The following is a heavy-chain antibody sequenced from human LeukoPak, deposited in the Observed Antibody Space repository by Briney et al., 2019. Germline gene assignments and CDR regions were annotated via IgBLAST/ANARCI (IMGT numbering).Heavy chain of an antibody. V-gene: IGHV3-23*01. CDR3: AKLTDGSGLASYFDY. CDR1: GFTFSSYG. Sequence: GGCLRLSCAASGFTFSSYGMGWVRQAPGKGLGWVSAISGSGGSTSYAASVKGRFTIPRDNSKTTLYLKTNPLRAEDTPVYYSAKLTDGSGLASYFDYCGQGTLVTASS. CDR2: ISGSGGST. J-gene: IGHJ4*02. D-gene: IGHD3-10*01.